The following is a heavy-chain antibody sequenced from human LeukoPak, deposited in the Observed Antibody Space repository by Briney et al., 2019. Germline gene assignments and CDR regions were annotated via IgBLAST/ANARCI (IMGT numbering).Heavy chain of an antibody. J-gene: IGHJ4*02. CDR3: ARRDIGSHFDY. D-gene: IGHD1-26*01. CDR2: IYYSGST. Sequence: SETLSLTCTVSGGSIRNYYWSWIRQPPGKGLEWNGYIYYSGSTNYNPSLKSRVTMSVDTSRNQFSLKVTSVSAADTAVYYCARRDIGSHFDYWGQGVLVTVSS. V-gene: IGHV4-59*01. CDR1: GGSIRNYY.